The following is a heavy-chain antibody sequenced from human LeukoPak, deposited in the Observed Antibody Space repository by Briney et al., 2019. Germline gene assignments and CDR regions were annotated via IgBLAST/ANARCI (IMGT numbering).Heavy chain of an antibody. J-gene: IGHJ3*02. D-gene: IGHD3-22*01. V-gene: IGHV3-21*04. CDR2: IRGGGGDI. CDR3: ARATYDSSAVDAFDI. Sequence: GGSLRLSCAASGFAFTSYAMNWVRQSPGRGLEWVAFIRGGGGDIHYADFVEGRFTISRDNAKNSLYLQMNTLRAEDTAVYYCARATYDSSAVDAFDIWGQGTMVTVSP. CDR1: GFAFTSYA.